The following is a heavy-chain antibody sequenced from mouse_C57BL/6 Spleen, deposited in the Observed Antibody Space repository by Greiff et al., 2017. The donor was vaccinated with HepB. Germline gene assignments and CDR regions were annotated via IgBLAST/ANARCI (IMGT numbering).Heavy chain of an antibody. CDR2: IDPETGGT. CDR3: TRKDYDYFSYWYFDV. CDR1: GYTFTDYE. D-gene: IGHD2-4*01. V-gene: IGHV1-15*01. J-gene: IGHJ1*03. Sequence: VQLQQSGAELVRPGASVTLSCKASGYTFTDYEMHWVKQTPVHGLEWIGAIDPETGGTAYNQKFKGKAILTADKSSSTAYMELRSLTSEDSAVYYCTRKDYDYFSYWYFDVWGTGTTVTVSS.